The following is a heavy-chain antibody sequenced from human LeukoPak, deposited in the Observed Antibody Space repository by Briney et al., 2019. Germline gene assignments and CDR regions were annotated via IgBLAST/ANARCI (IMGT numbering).Heavy chain of an antibody. V-gene: IGHV1-69*04. Sequence: ASVKVSCKASGGTFSSYAISWVRQAPGQGLEWMGRIIPILGIANYAQKFQGRVTITADKSTSTAYTELSSLRSEDTAVYYCARERYSSSSGFDPWGQGTLVTVSS. CDR3: ARERYSSSSGFDP. CDR2: IIPILGIA. J-gene: IGHJ5*02. CDR1: GGTFSSYA. D-gene: IGHD6-6*01.